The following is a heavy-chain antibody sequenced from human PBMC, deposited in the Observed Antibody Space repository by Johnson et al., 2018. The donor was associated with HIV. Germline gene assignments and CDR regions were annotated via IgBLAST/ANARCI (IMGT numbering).Heavy chain of an antibody. J-gene: IGHJ3*02. Sequence: QVLLVESGGGVVQPGGSLRLSCAVSGFTFTNYWMHWVRQAPGKGLEWVAVIWYDGSNKYYADSVKGRFTISRDNSKNTLYLQMNSLRAEDTAVYYCARGRGSKDMWGQGTRVTVSS. V-gene: IGHV3-33*08. CDR1: GFTFTNYW. CDR3: ARGRGSKDM. CDR2: IWYDGSNK.